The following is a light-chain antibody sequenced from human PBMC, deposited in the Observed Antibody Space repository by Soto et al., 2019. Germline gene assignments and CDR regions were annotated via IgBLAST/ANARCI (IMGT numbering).Light chain of an antibody. Sequence: QSALTQPPSASGSPGQSVTISCTGTSSDVGGYNYVSWYQQHPGKAPKLIIYEVTTRSPGVPDRFSGSKSGNTASLTVSGLQAEDEADYCCCSYAGTNRPLFGGGTKLTVL. CDR3: CSYAGTNRPL. V-gene: IGLV2-8*01. CDR2: EVT. J-gene: IGLJ3*02. CDR1: SSDVGGYNY.